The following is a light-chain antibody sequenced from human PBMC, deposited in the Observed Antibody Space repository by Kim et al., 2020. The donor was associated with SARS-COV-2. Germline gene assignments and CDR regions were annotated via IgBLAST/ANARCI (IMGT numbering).Light chain of an antibody. CDR3: KTRHTTGDRLV. CDR1: SLRTYY. CDR2: PKN. Sequence: SSELTQDPAVSVALGQPVRITCQGDSLRTYYAIRYQPKTGQAPAPVIHPKNTRPTRTPDRFSGFSSGNPATLTITGAQAEDEADFYRKTRHTTGDRLVFG. J-gene: IGLJ2*01. V-gene: IGLV3-19*01.